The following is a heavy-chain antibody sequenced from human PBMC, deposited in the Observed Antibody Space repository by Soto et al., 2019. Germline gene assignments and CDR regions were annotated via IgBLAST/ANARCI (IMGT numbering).Heavy chain of an antibody. D-gene: IGHD4-17*01. CDR1: GFTFSSYA. J-gene: IGHJ4*02. Sequence: EVQLLESGGDLVQPGGSLRLSCAASGFTFSSYAMNWVRQAPGKGLEWVSTIRTSVGDTYYAASVKGRFTISRDNSKSTVYLHLNSLQAEDTAIYYCAKDPTYDYGYFDSWGQGTLVTVSS. CDR3: AKDPTYDYGYFDS. CDR2: IRTSVGDT. V-gene: IGHV3-23*01.